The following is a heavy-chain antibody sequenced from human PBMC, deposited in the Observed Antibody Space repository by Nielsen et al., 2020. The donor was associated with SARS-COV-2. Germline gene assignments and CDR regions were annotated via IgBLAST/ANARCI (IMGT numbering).Heavy chain of an antibody. J-gene: IGHJ4*02. CDR3: AKGLPEPYSSGSDY. D-gene: IGHD6-19*01. CDR1: GFTFDDYA. CDR2: ISWNSGSI. Sequence: SLKISCAASGFTFDDYAMHWVRQDPGKGLEWVSGISWNSGSIGYADSVKGRFTISRDNAKNSLYLQMNSLRAEDTALYYCAKGLPEPYSSGSDYWGQGTLVTVSS. V-gene: IGHV3-9*01.